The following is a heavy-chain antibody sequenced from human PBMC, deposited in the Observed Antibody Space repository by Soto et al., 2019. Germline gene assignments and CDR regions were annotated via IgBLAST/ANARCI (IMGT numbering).Heavy chain of an antibody. Sequence: GASVKVSCKASGYTFTSYYMHCVRQAPGQGLEWMGWMNPNSGNTGYAQKFQGRVTMTRNTSISTAYMELSSLRSEDTAVYYCARPDPYYYYYMDVWGKGTTVTVSS. V-gene: IGHV1-8*02. J-gene: IGHJ6*03. CDR2: MNPNSGNT. CDR1: GYTFTSYY. CDR3: ARPDPYYYYYMDV.